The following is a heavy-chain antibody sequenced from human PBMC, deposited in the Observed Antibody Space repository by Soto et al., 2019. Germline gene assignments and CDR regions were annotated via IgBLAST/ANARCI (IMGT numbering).Heavy chain of an antibody. CDR2: VNVGNGDT. CDR3: AKDGAVAGTALNWFDP. J-gene: IGHJ5*02. D-gene: IGHD6-19*01. V-gene: IGHV1-3*05. Sequence: QVQLVQSGAEETKPGASVKVSCKASGYTFTTYAVHWVRQAPGQSLEWMGWVNVGNGDTKYSQKFQGRVTITRDTSASTVYMELSSLRSEDTAVYYCAKDGAVAGTALNWFDPWGQGTLVTVAS. CDR1: GYTFTTYA.